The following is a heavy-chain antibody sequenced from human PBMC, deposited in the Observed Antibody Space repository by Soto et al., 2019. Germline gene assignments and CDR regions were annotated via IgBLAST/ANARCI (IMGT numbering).Heavy chain of an antibody. CDR2: INSDGSST. CDR1: GFTFSRSW. CDR3: ARDVQYQPLL. J-gene: IGHJ4*02. D-gene: IGHD2-2*01. Sequence: EVQLVESGRGLVQPGGSLRLSCAASGFTFSRSWMHWVRQAPGKGLVWVSHINSDGSSTNYADSVKGRFTISRDNAKNTVYLQMSSLRADDMAVYYCARDVQYQPLLGGQGTLVTVSS. V-gene: IGHV3-74*01.